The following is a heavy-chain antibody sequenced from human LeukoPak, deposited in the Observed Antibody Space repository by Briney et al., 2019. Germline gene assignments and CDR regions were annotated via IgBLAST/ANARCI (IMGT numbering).Heavy chain of an antibody. CDR2: ISPNSGGR. CDR1: GYTFTVYY. J-gene: IGHJ4*02. CDR3: ARGTTVTTPFDY. Sequence: ASVKVSSMASGYTFTVYYIHWVRQAPGQGGEWMGWISPNSGGRNYAQKFQGRVTMTRDTSVSTAHTELSNVRSDDTAVYYCARGTTVTTPFDYWGQGTLVTVSS. V-gene: IGHV1-2*02. D-gene: IGHD4-17*01.